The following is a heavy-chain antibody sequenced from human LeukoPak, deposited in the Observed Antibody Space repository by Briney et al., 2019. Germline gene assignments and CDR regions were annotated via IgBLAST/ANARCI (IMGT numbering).Heavy chain of an antibody. V-gene: IGHV4-39*01. Sequence: PSETLSLTCTVSGGSISSSSYYWGWIREPPGKGLEWIGSIYYSGSTYYNPSLKSRVTISVDTSKNQFSLKLSSVTAADTAVYYCARRHNYDSSGYFPYNWFDPWGQGTLATVSS. D-gene: IGHD3-22*01. CDR1: GGSISSSSYY. J-gene: IGHJ5*02. CDR3: ARRHNYDSSGYFPYNWFDP. CDR2: IYYSGST.